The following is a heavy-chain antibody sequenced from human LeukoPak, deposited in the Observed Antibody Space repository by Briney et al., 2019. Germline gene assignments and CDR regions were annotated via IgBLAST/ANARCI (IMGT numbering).Heavy chain of an antibody. D-gene: IGHD3-16*01. CDR1: GFTFSSYA. CDR2: LRGNGDT. CDR3: AKASWVSSADAVL. V-gene: IGHV3-23*01. Sequence: GGSLPLSCAASGFTFSSYAMSWVRAATARGLEWVSSLRGNGDTFYADSVKGRFTLSRDESRNTVYLHLSNLRVEDTAIYYCAKASWVSSADAVLWGQGTVVTVSS. J-gene: IGHJ4*02.